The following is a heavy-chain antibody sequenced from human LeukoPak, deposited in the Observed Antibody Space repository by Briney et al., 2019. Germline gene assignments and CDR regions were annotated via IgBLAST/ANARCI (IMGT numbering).Heavy chain of an antibody. CDR3: ARGSESGYSHAFDI. J-gene: IGHJ3*02. CDR2: INHSGST. D-gene: IGHD5-18*01. CDR1: GGSFSGYY. V-gene: IGHV4-34*01. Sequence: SETLSLTCAVYGGSFSGYYWSWIRQPPGKGLEWIGEINHSGSTNYNPSLKSRVTISVDTSKNQFSLKLSSVTAADTAVYYCARGSESGYSHAFDIWGQGTMVTVSS.